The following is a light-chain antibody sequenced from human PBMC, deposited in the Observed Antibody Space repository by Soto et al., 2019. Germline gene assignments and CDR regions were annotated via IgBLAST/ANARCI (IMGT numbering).Light chain of an antibody. J-gene: IGKJ5*01. CDR3: QQDNSWTTIN. V-gene: IGKV3-15*01. Sequence: EIVMTQSPATLSVSPGERATLSCRASQSISSKLGWYQQRPGQAPRLLIYGASTRATGIPARFSGSGSGTAFTLTISSLQSEDSAVYYCQQDNSWTTINFGQGTRLEIK. CDR1: QSISSK. CDR2: GAS.